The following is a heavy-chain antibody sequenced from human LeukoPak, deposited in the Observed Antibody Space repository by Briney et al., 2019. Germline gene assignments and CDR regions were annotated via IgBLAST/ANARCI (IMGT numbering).Heavy chain of an antibody. CDR3: ARDGEYYGSGSYPSY. V-gene: IGHV1-18*01. CDR1: GYTFATYD. Sequence: GASVKVSCKASGYTFATYDINWVRQAPGQGLEWLGWISAYNGNTNYAQKLQGRVTMTTDTSTSTAYMELRSLRSDDTAVYYCARDGEYYGSGSYPSYWGQGTLVTVSS. J-gene: IGHJ4*02. D-gene: IGHD3-10*01. CDR2: ISAYNGNT.